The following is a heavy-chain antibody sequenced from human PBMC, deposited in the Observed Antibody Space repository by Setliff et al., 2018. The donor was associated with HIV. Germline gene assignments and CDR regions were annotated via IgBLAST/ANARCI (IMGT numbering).Heavy chain of an antibody. D-gene: IGHD2-21*01. Sequence: GSLRLSCGASGFTFSSYAMSWVRQTPGKGLEWVSGISGGGGATDYADSVKGRFTISRDNSKNTLYLQMSSLRAEDTAIYYCAKDSNPFGKIIVARHYFYYGMDVWGRGTTVTVSS. CDR3: AKDSNPFGKIIVARHYFYYGMDV. CDR2: ISGGGGAT. CDR1: GFTFSSYA. J-gene: IGHJ6*02. V-gene: IGHV3-23*01.